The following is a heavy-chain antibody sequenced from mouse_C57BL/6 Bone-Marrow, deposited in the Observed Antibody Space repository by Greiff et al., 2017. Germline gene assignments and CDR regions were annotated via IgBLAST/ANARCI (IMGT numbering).Heavy chain of an antibody. CDR3: ARPPLVARGCFDV. CDR2: ISSGSSTI. CDR1: GFTFSDYG. V-gene: IGHV5-17*01. Sequence: EVKLVESGGGLVKPGGSLKLSCAASGFTFSDYGMHWVRQAPEKGLEWVAYISSGSSTIYYADTVKGRFTISRDNAKNTLFLQMTSLRSEDTAMYYCARPPLVARGCFDVWGTGTTVTVSA. J-gene: IGHJ1*03. D-gene: IGHD1-1*01.